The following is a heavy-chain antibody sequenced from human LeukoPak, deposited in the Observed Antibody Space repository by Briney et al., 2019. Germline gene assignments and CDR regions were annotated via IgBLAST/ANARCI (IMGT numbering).Heavy chain of an antibody. CDR1: GFTFSSYE. Sequence: GGSLRLSCGASGFTFSSYEMNWVRQAPGKGLEWVSYISSSGSTIYYADSVKGRFTISRDNAKNSLYLQMNSLRAEDTAVYYCARTGIVVVISAFDIWGQGTMVTVSS. J-gene: IGHJ3*02. D-gene: IGHD3-22*01. CDR2: ISSSGSTI. CDR3: ARTGIVVVISAFDI. V-gene: IGHV3-48*03.